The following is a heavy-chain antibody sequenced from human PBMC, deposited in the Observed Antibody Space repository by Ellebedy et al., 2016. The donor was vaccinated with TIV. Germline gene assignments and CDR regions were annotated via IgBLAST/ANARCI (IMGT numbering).Heavy chain of an antibody. J-gene: IGHJ4*02. D-gene: IGHD5-24*01. CDR3: ATQLWNTEF. Sequence: GESLKISCEASESTFSSYGMSWVRQAPGKGLDWVSSISTTDGTHYADSVKGRFTISRDNPKNTLYLQMNSLRVEDTAVYYCATQLWNTEFWGQGTLVIVSS. CDR1: ESTFSSYG. CDR2: ISTTDGT. V-gene: IGHV3-23*01.